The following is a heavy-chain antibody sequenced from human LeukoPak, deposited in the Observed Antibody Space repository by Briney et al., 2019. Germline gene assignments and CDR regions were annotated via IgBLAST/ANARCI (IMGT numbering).Heavy chain of an antibody. CDR3: ARAAGGGFNWFDP. J-gene: IGHJ5*02. CDR1: GGSISSSSYY. CDR2: IYYSGST. D-gene: IGHD2-8*02. Sequence: SETLSLTCTVSGGSISSSSYYWGWIRQPPGKGLEWIGNIYYSGSTYYNPSLKSRVTISVDTSKNQFSLKLSSVTAADTAVYYCARAAGGGFNWFDPWGQGTLVTVSS. V-gene: IGHV4-39*07.